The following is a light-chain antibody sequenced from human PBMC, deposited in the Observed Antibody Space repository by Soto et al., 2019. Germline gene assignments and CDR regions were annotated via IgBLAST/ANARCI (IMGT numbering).Light chain of an antibody. CDR1: SSDVGSYNL. V-gene: IGLV2-23*02. J-gene: IGLJ1*01. Sequence: QSVLTQPASVSGSHGQSITISCTGTSSDVGSYNLVSWYQQHPGKAPKVMIYEVSKRPSGVSNRFSGSKSGNAASLTISGLQAEDEADYYCCSYAGSYVFGTGTKVTVL. CDR3: CSYAGSYV. CDR2: EVS.